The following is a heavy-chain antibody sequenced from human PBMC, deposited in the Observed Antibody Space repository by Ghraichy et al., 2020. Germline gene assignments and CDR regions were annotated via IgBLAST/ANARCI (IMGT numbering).Heavy chain of an antibody. CDR1: GGSISSSSYY. V-gene: IGHV4-39*07. CDR2: IYYSGST. CDR3: ARHPLTPFHAFDI. Sequence: SETLSLTCTVSGGSISSSSYYWGWIRQPPGKGLEWIGSIYYSGSTYYNPSLKSRVTISVDTSKNQFSLKLSSVTAADTAVYYCARHPLTPFHAFDIWGQGTMVTVSS. J-gene: IGHJ3*02.